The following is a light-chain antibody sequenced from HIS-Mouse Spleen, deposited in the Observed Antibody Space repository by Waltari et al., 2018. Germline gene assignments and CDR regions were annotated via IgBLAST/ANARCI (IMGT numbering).Light chain of an antibody. CDR3: QQLNSYPPT. V-gene: IGKV1-9*01. CDR1: QGISSY. J-gene: IGKJ1*01. CDR2: AAS. Sequence: DIQLTQSPSFLSASVGDRVTITCRARQGISSYLACYQQKPGKAPKLLIYAASTLQSGVPSRFSGSGSGTEFALTISSLQPEDFATYYCQQLNSYPPTFGQGTKVEIK.